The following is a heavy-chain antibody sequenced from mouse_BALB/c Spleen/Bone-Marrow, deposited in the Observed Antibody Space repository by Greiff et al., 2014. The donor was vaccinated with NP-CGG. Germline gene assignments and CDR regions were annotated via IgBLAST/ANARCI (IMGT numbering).Heavy chain of an antibody. J-gene: IGHJ2*01. CDR3: ARYYYGSSYFDY. V-gene: IGHV14-3*02. CDR1: GFNIKDTH. D-gene: IGHD1-1*01. Sequence: VQLQQPGAELVKPGASVKLSCTASGFNIKDTHMHWVKQRPDQGLEWIGRIDPANGNAKYDPKFQGKATITADTSSNTAYLQLSSLTSEDTAVYYGARYYYGSSYFDYRGQGTTLTVSS. CDR2: IDPANGNA.